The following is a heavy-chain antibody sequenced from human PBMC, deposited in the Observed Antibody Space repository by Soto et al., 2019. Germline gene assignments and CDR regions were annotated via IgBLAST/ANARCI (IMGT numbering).Heavy chain of an antibody. D-gene: IGHD1-7*01. CDR1: GAYVSDFS. Sequence: QVQQLESGPGLVKPWDTLSLTCTVSGAYVSDFSWSWIRQPAGQGLEWIGRITVNGITQYTPSFRSRVTLSMDKSRKQFSLNLQSATAADTALYYCAIKSGENWTYEAHWGQGTLVTVSS. V-gene: IGHV4-4*07. CDR3: AIKSGENWTYEAH. CDR2: ITVNGIT. J-gene: IGHJ1*01.